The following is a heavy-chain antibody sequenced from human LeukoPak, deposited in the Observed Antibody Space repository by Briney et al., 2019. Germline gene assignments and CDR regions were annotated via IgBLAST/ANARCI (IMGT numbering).Heavy chain of an antibody. Sequence: GGSLRLSCAASGFTFSNAWMSWVRQAPGKGLEWVGRIKSKTDGGTTDYAAPVKGRFTISRDDSKNTLYLQMNSLRTEDTAVYYCTTVATLGSWYYYYGMDVWGQGTTVTVSS. D-gene: IGHD6-13*01. V-gene: IGHV3-15*01. J-gene: IGHJ6*02. CDR2: IKSKTDGGTT. CDR3: TTVATLGSWYYYYGMDV. CDR1: GFTFSNAW.